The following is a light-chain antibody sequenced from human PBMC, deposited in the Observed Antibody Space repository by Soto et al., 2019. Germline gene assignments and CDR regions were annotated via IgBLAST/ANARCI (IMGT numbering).Light chain of an antibody. CDR2: DVT. J-gene: IGLJ3*02. V-gene: IGLV2-11*01. CDR1: SSDVGAYNF. Sequence: QPVLTQPRSVSGSPGQSVTISCTGTSSDVGAYNFVSWYQHHPGKAPKLIIYDVTERPSGVPDRFSGSKSGNSASLTISGLQTEDEADYYCCSYAGTYSWVLGGGTKVTVL. CDR3: CSYAGTYSWV.